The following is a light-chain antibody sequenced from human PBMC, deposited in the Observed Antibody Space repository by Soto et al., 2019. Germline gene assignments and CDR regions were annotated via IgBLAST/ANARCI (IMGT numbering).Light chain of an antibody. CDR1: SSNIGAGYD. V-gene: IGLV1-40*01. CDR2: GNS. Sequence: QSVLTQPPSVSGAPGQRVTISCTGSSSNIGAGYDVHWYQQLPGTAPKLLIYGNSNRPSGVPDRFSGSKSGTSASLAITGLQPEDEADYYCQSYDSSLSGVVFGVGTKLTVL. CDR3: QSYDSSLSGVV. J-gene: IGLJ2*01.